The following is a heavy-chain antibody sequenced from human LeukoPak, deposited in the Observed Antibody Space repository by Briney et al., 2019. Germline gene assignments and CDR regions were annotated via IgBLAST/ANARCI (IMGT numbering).Heavy chain of an antibody. CDR1: GFTFSSYA. CDR2: ISYDGSNK. Sequence: GGSLRLSCAASGFTFSSYAMHWVRQAPGKGLEWVAVISYDGSNKYYADSVKGRFTISRDNSKNTLYLQMNSLRAEDTAVYHCARDPDTTGYCSGGSCHYNWFDPWGQGTLVTVSS. V-gene: IGHV3-30-3*01. CDR3: ARDPDTTGYCSGGSCHYNWFDP. J-gene: IGHJ5*02. D-gene: IGHD2-15*01.